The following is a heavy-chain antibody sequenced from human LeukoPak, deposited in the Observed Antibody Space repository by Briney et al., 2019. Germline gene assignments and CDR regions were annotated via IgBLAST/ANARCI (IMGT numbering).Heavy chain of an antibody. Sequence: GGSLRLSCAASGFIFSSFGMHWVRQAPGKGLEWVAFIRYDGSNQYYADSVKGRFTISRDNSKNTLYLQMNSLRAEDTAVYYCAKRADVVGYSYGIDYWGQGTLVTVSS. D-gene: IGHD5-18*01. CDR3: AKRADVVGYSYGIDY. V-gene: IGHV3-30*02. CDR2: IRYDGSNQ. CDR1: GFIFSSFG. J-gene: IGHJ4*02.